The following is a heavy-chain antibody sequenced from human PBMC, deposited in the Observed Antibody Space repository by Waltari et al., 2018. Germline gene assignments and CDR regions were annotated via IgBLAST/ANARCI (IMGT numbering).Heavy chain of an antibody. CDR2: ISSSSSYI. CDR1: GFTFSSYS. V-gene: IGHV3-21*01. D-gene: IGHD5-18*01. Sequence: EVQLVESGGGLVKPGGSLRLSCAASGFTFSSYSMNWVRQAPGKGLEWVSSISSSSSYIYDAEAVKGRFTISRDNAKNSLYLQMNSLRAEDTAVYYFARDHTRGYPTVWGQGTLVTVSS. CDR3: ARDHTRGYPTV. J-gene: IGHJ4*02.